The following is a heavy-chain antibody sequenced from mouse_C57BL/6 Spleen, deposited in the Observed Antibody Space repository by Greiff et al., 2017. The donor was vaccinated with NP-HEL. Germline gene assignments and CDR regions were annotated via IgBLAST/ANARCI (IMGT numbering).Heavy chain of an antibody. CDR2: IYPGDGDT. J-gene: IGHJ4*01. CDR1: GYAFSSYW. D-gene: IGHD2-12*01. CDR3: ALSKEFYDYYMDY. V-gene: IGHV1-82*01. Sequence: QVQLQQSGPELVKPGASVKISCKASGYAFSSYWMNWVKQRPGKGLEWIGRIYPGDGDTNYNGKFKGKATLTADKSSSTAYMQLSSLTSEDSAVYFRALSKEFYDYYMDYWGQGTSVTVSS.